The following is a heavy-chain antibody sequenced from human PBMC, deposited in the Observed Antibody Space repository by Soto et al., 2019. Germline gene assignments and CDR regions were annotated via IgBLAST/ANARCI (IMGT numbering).Heavy chain of an antibody. J-gene: IGHJ5*02. CDR3: ARLVATRGGSWFDP. CDR1: GYTFTSYG. D-gene: IGHD5-12*01. V-gene: IGHV1-18*01. Sequence: EASVKVSCKASGYTFTSYGISWVRQAPGQGLEWMGWISAYNGNTNYAQKLQGRVTMTTDTSMSTAYMELRSLRSDDTAVYYCARLVATRGGSWFDPWGQGTLVTVSS. CDR2: ISAYNGNT.